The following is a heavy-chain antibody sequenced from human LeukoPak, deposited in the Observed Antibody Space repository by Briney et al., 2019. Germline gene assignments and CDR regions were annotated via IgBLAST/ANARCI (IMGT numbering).Heavy chain of an antibody. Sequence: GGSLRLSCAVSGSTFSSYAMSWVRQAPGKGLEWVSAISGSGGSTYYADSVKSRFTISRDNSKNTLYLQMNNLRAEDTAVYYCVKMEGGRDYWGQGALVTVSS. J-gene: IGHJ4*02. CDR2: ISGSGGST. V-gene: IGHV3-23*01. D-gene: IGHD1-1*01. CDR3: VKMEGGRDY. CDR1: GSTFSSYA.